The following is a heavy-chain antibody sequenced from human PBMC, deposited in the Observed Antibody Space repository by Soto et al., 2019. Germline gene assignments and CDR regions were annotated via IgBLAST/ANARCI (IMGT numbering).Heavy chain of an antibody. CDR1: GGSISSSNW. V-gene: IGHV4-4*02. J-gene: IGHJ4*02. CDR3: ARDGGRYGDYGENYFDY. CDR2: IYHSGST. D-gene: IGHD4-17*01. Sequence: SETLSLTCAVSGGSISSSNWWSWVRQPPGKGLEWIGEIYHSGSTNYNPSLKSRVTISVDKSKNQFSLKLSSVTAADTAVYYCARDGGRYGDYGENYFDYWGQGTLVTVSS.